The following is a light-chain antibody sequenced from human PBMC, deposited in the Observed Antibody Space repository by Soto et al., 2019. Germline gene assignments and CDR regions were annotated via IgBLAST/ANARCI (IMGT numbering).Light chain of an antibody. CDR1: QSIDNY. V-gene: IGKV3-15*01. J-gene: IGKJ2*01. CDR2: GAS. Sequence: DIVMTQSPATLSVSPGERATLSCRASQSIDNYLAWYQQRPGQAPRLLISGASTRATSISARFSGSGSETDFTLTISSLQSEDFAVYYCQQYSRWPYTFGQGTKVEIK. CDR3: QQYSRWPYT.